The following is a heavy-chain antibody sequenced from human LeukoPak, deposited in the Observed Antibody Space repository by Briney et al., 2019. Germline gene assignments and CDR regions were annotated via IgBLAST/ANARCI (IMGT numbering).Heavy chain of an antibody. Sequence: PGGSLRLSCAASGFTFRCYSMNWVRQAPGKGLEWVSYISSSSSTIYYADSVKGRFTISRDNAKNSLYLQMNSLRAEDTAVYYCASGGVTIFGVVNYWGQGTLVTVSS. J-gene: IGHJ4*02. D-gene: IGHD3-3*01. CDR2: ISSSSSTI. CDR3: ASGGVTIFGVVNY. CDR1: GFTFRCYS. V-gene: IGHV3-48*01.